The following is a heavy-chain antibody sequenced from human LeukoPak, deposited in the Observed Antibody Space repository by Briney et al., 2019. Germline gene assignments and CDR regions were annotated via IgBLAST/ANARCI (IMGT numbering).Heavy chain of an antibody. Sequence: AXVKVSCKVSGYTLTELSMHWVRQAPRNGLEWMGGFAPEDGETIYAQKFQGRVTMTEDTSTDTAYMELSSLRSEDTAVYYCATYSATTHDYWGQGTLVTVSS. D-gene: IGHD5-24*01. V-gene: IGHV1-24*01. CDR2: FAPEDGET. CDR1: GYTLTELS. J-gene: IGHJ4*02. CDR3: ATYSATTHDY.